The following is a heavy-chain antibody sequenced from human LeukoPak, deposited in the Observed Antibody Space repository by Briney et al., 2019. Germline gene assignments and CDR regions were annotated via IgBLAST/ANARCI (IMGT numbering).Heavy chain of an antibody. D-gene: IGHD3-10*01. CDR1: GFTFSSYA. CDR3: ARGMRGFGELPYYYYYMDV. V-gene: IGHV3-64*01. CDR2: ISSNGGST. J-gene: IGHJ6*03. Sequence: PGGSLRLSCAASGFTFSSYAMHWVRQAPGKGLEYVSAISSNGGSTYFANSVKGRFTISRDHSKNTLYLQMGSLRAEDMAVYYCARGMRGFGELPYYYYYMDVWGKGTTATVSS.